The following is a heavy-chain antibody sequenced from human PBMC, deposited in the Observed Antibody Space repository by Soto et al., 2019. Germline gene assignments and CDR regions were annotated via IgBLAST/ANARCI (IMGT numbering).Heavy chain of an antibody. CDR3: ARGPLGGSRGELPSYYYYMDV. Sequence: QVQLVESGGGVVQPGRSLRLSCAASGFTFSSYGMHWVRQAPGKGLEWVAVIWYDGSNKYYADSVKGRFTISRDNSKNTLYLQMNSLRAEDTAVYYCARGPLGGSRGELPSYYYYMDVWGKGTTVTVSS. V-gene: IGHV3-33*01. CDR2: IWYDGSNK. J-gene: IGHJ6*03. CDR1: GFTFSSYG. D-gene: IGHD3-10*01.